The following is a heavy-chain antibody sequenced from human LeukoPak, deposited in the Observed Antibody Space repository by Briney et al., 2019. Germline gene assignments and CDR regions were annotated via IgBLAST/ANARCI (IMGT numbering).Heavy chain of an antibody. CDR3: ARARWEGSVAGRCDC. Sequence: PGGSLRLSCAASGFTFSEYWMSWVRQAPGKGLQWVANIKEDGSETYYDDSVRGRFTISRDNGKTSLYLQMNSRRVEDTAVYYCARARWEGSVAGRCDCWGQGTLVTVSS. CDR1: GFTFSEYW. CDR2: IKEDGSET. D-gene: IGHD6-19*01. J-gene: IGHJ4*02. V-gene: IGHV3-7*01.